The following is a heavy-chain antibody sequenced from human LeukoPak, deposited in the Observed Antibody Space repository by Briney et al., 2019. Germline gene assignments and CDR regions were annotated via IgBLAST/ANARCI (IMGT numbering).Heavy chain of an antibody. J-gene: IGHJ6*02. Sequence: GGSLGLSCAASGFTFSSYGMHWVRQAPGKGLEWVAVIWYDGSNKYYADSVKGRFTISRDNFKNTLYLQMNSLRAEDTAVYYCARRQLDYYYGMDVWGQGTTVTVSS. CDR2: IWYDGSNK. D-gene: IGHD6-13*01. CDR3: ARRQLDYYYGMDV. CDR1: GFTFSSYG. V-gene: IGHV3-33*01.